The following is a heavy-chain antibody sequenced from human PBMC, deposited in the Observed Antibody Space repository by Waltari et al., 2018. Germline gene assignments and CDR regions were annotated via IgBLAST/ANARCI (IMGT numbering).Heavy chain of an antibody. CDR1: GVTFHNYD. J-gene: IGHJ4*02. Sequence: QPGRSLRLSCAASGVTFHNYDMHWVRQARGKGLEWVAAISFDSNNKYYTDSVKGRFTISRDNSKNMLYLEMNSLGTEDTALYYCASVADTGYKTNWGQGTLVTVSS. CDR2: ISFDSNNK. V-gene: IGHV3-30-3*01. CDR3: ASVADTGYKTN. D-gene: IGHD5-12*01.